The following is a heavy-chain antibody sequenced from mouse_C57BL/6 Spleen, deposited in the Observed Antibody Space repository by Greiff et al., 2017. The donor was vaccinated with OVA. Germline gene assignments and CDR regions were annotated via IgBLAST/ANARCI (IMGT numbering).Heavy chain of an antibody. CDR3: ARACTTVVADYYAMDY. CDR1: GFNIKDYD. CDR2: IDPEDGET. J-gene: IGHJ4*01. Sequence: EVQLQQSGAELVKPGASVKLSCTASGFNIKDYDMHWVKQRTEQGLEWIGRIDPEDGETKYAPKFQGKATITADTSSNTAYLQLSSLTSEDTAVYYCARACTTVVADYYAMDYWGQGTSVTVSS. D-gene: IGHD1-1*01. V-gene: IGHV14-2*01.